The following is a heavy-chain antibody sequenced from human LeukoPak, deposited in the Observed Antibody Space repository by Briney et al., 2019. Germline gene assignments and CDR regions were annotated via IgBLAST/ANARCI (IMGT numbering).Heavy chain of an antibody. CDR3: ARVLLGYCSSTSCYEDY. J-gene: IGHJ4*02. D-gene: IGHD2-2*01. CDR1: GFTFSSYS. Sequence: GGSLRLSCAASGFTFSSYSMNWVRQAPGKGLEWVSSISSSSSYIYYADSVKGRFTISRDNAKNSLYLQMNSLRAEDTAVYYCARVLLGYCSSTSCYEDYWGQGTLVTVSS. V-gene: IGHV3-21*01. CDR2: ISSSSSYI.